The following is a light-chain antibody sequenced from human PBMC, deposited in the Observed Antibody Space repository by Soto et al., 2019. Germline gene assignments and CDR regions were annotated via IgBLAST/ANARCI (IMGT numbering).Light chain of an antibody. CDR2: KAS. J-gene: IGKJ1*01. V-gene: IGKV1-5*03. CDR1: QSISSW. CDR3: QQYNSYSPT. Sequence: DIQMTQSPSTLSASVGDRVTITCRASQSISSWLAWYQQKPGKAPKLLIYKASSLESVVPSRFIGRGSGTEFTLTISSLQPDDFATYYCQQYNSYSPTFGQGTKVEIK.